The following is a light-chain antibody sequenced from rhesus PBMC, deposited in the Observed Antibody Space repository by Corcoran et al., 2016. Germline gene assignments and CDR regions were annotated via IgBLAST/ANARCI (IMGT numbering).Light chain of an antibody. J-gene: IGKJ1*01. CDR1: QSVSSS. CDR2: GAS. V-gene: IGKV3-42*01. Sequence: EIVMTQSPATLSLSPGERATLSCRASQSVSSSLAWYQQKPGQAPKLLIYGASRRATGIPDRFSGSGSGTEFTLTISSLEPEDVGVYYCQQDYSWPWTFGQGTKVEIK. CDR3: QQDYSWPWT.